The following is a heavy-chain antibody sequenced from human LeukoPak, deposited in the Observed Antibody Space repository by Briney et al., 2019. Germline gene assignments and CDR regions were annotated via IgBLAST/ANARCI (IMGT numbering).Heavy chain of an antibody. CDR3: AKDSGGSGWLAYYYYGMDV. D-gene: IGHD6-19*01. V-gene: IGHV3-30*18. CDR2: ISYDGSNK. CDR1: GFTFSSYG. Sequence: GGSLRLSCAASGFTFSSYGMHWVRQAPGKGLEWVAVISYDGSNKYYADSVKGRFTISRDNSKNTLYLQMNSLRAEDTAVYYCAKDSGGSGWLAYYYYGMDVWGQGTTVTVSS. J-gene: IGHJ6*02.